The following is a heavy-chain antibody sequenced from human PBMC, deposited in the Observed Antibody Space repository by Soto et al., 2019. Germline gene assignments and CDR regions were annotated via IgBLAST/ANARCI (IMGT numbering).Heavy chain of an antibody. Sequence: EVQLVESGGGLVQSGRSLRLSCAASGFTFDDYAIHWVRQAPGKGLEWVSGISWDGGRTGYADSVKGRFTISRDNANNFVYLQMDSLKTEDTAVYYCTKDIHDLVGYFDYWGQGTLVTVSS. CDR1: GFTFDDYA. D-gene: IGHD3-3*01. CDR2: ISWDGGRT. J-gene: IGHJ4*02. CDR3: TKDIHDLVGYFDY. V-gene: IGHV3-9*01.